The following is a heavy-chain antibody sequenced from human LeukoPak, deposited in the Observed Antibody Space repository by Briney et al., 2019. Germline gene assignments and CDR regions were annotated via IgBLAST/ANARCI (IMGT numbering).Heavy chain of an antibody. V-gene: IGHV1-8*01. CDR1: GYTFTSFD. J-gene: IGHJ4*02. D-gene: IGHD5-24*01. CDR3: ARGKWLQFQSEFDY. Sequence: GASVKVSCKASGYTFTSFDINWVRQATGQGLEWMGWMNPNSGHTGYAQKFQGRVTMTRNSSISTAYMELSSLRSEDTAVYYCARGKWLQFQSEFDYWGQGSLVTVSS. CDR2: MNPNSGHT.